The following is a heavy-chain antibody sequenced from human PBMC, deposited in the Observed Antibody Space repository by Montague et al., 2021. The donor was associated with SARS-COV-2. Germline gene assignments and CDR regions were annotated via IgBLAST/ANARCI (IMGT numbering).Heavy chain of an antibody. CDR3: ARVRQWLVPFDY. J-gene: IGHJ4*02. V-gene: IGHV4-34*01. CDR1: GGSFSGYY. Sequence: SETLSLTCAVYGGSFSGYYWSWIRQPPGKGLEWIGEISHSGSTNYNPSLKSRVTISVDTSKNQVSLKLNSVTAADTAVYYCARVRQWLVPFDYWGQGTLVTVSS. D-gene: IGHD6-19*01. CDR2: ISHSGST.